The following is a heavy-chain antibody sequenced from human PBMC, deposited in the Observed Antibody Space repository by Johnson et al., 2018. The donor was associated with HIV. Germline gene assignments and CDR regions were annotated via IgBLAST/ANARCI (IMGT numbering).Heavy chain of an antibody. CDR3: ARESDIVAGYPNAFDI. J-gene: IGHJ3*02. Sequence: VQLVESGGGLVKPGGSLRLSCATSGFTFSDYYMSWVRQAPGKGLEWVGRIMTNTDGGTTDYAAPVKGRFTISRDDSQNTLYLQRNRLRAEETAVYYCARESDIVAGYPNAFDIWGQGTMVTVSS. CDR1: GFTFSDYY. D-gene: IGHD3-9*01. CDR2: IMTNTDGGTT. V-gene: IGHV3-15*01.